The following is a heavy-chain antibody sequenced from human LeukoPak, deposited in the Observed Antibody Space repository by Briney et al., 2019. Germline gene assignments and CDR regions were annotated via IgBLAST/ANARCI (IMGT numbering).Heavy chain of an antibody. V-gene: IGHV1-2*02. Sequence: GSSVKVSCKASGYTFTGYYMHWVRQAPGQGLEWMGWINPNSGGTNYAQKFQGRVTMTRDTSISTAYMELSRLRSDDTAVYYCARVPGRPDIAAAGSFDYWGQGTLVTVSS. J-gene: IGHJ4*02. CDR2: INPNSGGT. CDR3: ARVPGRPDIAAAGSFDY. CDR1: GYTFTGYY. D-gene: IGHD6-13*01.